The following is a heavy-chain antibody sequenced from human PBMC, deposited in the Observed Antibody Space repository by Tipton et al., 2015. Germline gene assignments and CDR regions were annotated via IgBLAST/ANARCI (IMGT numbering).Heavy chain of an antibody. V-gene: IGHV3-33*01. Sequence: SLRLSCAASGFTFSTCGMHWVRQAPGKGLEWVAVIWYDGSNKYYADSVKGRFTISRDNVKNSLYLQMNSLRAEDTAVYYCARGTNYFDSSGYPDQWGQGTLVSVSS. CDR3: ARGTNYFDSSGYPDQ. CDR1: GFTFSTCG. D-gene: IGHD3-22*01. J-gene: IGHJ5*02. CDR2: IWYDGSNK.